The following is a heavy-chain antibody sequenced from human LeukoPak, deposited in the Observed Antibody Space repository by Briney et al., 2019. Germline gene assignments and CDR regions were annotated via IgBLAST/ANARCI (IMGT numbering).Heavy chain of an antibody. J-gene: IGHJ4*02. V-gene: IGHV1-2*02. CDR1: GYTFTGYY. CDR2: TNPNSGGT. D-gene: IGHD3-3*01. CDR3: ARDSADLRFLEWLSIWEYFDY. Sequence: ASVKVSCKASGYTFTGYYMHWVRQAPGQGLEWMGWTNPNSGGTNYAQKFQGRVTMTRDTSISTAYMELSRLRSDDTAVYYCARDSADLRFLEWLSIWEYFDYWGQGTLVTVSS.